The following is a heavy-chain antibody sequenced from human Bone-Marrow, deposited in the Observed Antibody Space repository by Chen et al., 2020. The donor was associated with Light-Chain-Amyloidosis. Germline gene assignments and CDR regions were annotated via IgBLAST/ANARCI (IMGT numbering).Heavy chain of an antibody. Sequence: EVQLVESGGVVVQPGESLRLSGEASGFTFDDYPMHWVRQAPGESLEWVSLISWDGGRAYYADSLKGRFTISRDNSKNSLYLQMNSLSTEDTALYYCAKGQGGSGWHFDSWGQGTLVTVSS. D-gene: IGHD6-19*01. J-gene: IGHJ4*02. CDR3: AKGQGGSGWHFDS. V-gene: IGHV3-43*01. CDR2: ISWDGGRA. CDR1: GFTFDDYP.